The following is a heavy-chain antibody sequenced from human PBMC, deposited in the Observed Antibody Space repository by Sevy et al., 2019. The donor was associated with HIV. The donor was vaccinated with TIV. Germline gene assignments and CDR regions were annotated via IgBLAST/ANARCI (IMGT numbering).Heavy chain of an antibody. CDR3: ARDGWGLIFDY. D-gene: IGHD6-19*01. J-gene: IGHJ4*02. V-gene: IGHV4-59*01. CDR2: IFYTGTT. CDR1: GGSISSYD. Sequence: SETLSLTCTVSGGSISSYDWSWIRQPPGRRLEWIGSIFYTGTTNYNPSLKSRVTISVDTCKSQVSLKVTSVTAADTAVYFCARDGWGLIFDYWGQGTLVTVSS.